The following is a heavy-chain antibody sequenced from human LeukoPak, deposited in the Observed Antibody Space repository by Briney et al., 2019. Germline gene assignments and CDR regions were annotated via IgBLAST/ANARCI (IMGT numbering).Heavy chain of an antibody. CDR3: ARDSETQYYDILTGYYYRDCWFGP. J-gene: IGHJ5*02. CDR2: INPNSGGT. Sequence: ASVKVSCKASGYTFTGYYMHWVRQAPGQGLEWMGWINPNSGGTNYAQKFQGRVTMTRDTSISTAYMELSRLRSDDTAVYYCARDSETQYYDILTGYYYRDCWFGPWGQGTLVTVSS. CDR1: GYTFTGYY. V-gene: IGHV1-2*02. D-gene: IGHD3-9*01.